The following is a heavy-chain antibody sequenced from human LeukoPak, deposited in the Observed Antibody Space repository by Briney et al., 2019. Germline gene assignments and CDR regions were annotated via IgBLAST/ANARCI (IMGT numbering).Heavy chain of an antibody. J-gene: IGHJ4*02. CDR2: IYYSGST. CDR3: ARFVVVPGARFDY. Sequence: SQTLSLTCTVSGGSISSGDYYWSWIRQPPGKGLEWIGYIYYSGSTYYNPSLKSRVTISVDTSKNQFSLKLSSVTAADTAVYYCARFVVVPGARFDYWGQGTLVTVSS. V-gene: IGHV4-30-4*01. D-gene: IGHD2-2*01. CDR1: GGSISSGDYY.